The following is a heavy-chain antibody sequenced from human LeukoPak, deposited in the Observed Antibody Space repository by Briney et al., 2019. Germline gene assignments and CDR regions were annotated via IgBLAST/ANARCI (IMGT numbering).Heavy chain of an antibody. CDR3: ARQGYCSGGTCYRYFDY. V-gene: IGHV4-38-2*01. D-gene: IGHD2-15*01. Sequence: SETLSLTCAVSGYSISSGYYWGWIRQPPGTGLEWIGSIYHSGDTYYNPSLKSRITISVDTSKNQFSLKLNSVTAADTAVYYCARQGYCSGGTCYRYFDYWGQGTLVTVSS. J-gene: IGHJ4*02. CDR2: IYHSGDT. CDR1: GYSISSGYY.